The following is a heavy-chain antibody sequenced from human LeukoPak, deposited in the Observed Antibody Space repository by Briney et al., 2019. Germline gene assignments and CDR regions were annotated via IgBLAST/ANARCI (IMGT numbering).Heavy chain of an antibody. CDR1: GGTFSSYA. V-gene: IGHV1-69*06. Sequence: SVKVSCKASGGTFSSYAISWVRQAPGQGLEWMGGIIPIFGTANYAQKFQDRVTITADKSTSTAYMALSSLRSEDTAVYYCATQRRGGTPSYYMDVWGKGTTVTISS. CDR2: IIPIFGTA. CDR3: ATQRRGGTPSYYMDV. J-gene: IGHJ6*03. D-gene: IGHD2-15*01.